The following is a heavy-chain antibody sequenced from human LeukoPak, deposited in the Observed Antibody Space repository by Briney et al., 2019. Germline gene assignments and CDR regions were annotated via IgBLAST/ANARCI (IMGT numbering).Heavy chain of an antibody. J-gene: IGHJ4*02. D-gene: IGHD5-24*01. CDR3: SRDGEHGYNDIDY. V-gene: IGHV3-30-3*01. CDR1: GFTFSTYS. Sequence: GGSLRLSCAASGFTFSTYSMHWVRQAPDKGLESVAVISQDGSNKYYAGSVKGRFTISRDNSENTLYLQVNSLRAEDTAVYYCSRDGEHGYNDIDYWGQGTLVTVSS. CDR2: ISQDGSNK.